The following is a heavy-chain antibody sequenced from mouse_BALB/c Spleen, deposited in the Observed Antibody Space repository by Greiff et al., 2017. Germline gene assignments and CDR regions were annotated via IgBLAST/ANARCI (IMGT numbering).Heavy chain of an antibody. CDR1: GFSLTSYG. CDR2: IWSGGST. D-gene: IGHD2-14*01. CDR3: ARKGGYDGGYYAMDY. Sequence: VKLVESGPGLVQPSQSLSITCTVSGFSLTSYGVHWVRQSPGKGLEWLGVIWSGGSTDYNAAFISRLSISKDNSKSQVFFKMNSLQANDTAIYYCARKGGYDGGYYAMDYWGQGTSVTVSS. V-gene: IGHV2-2*02. J-gene: IGHJ4*01.